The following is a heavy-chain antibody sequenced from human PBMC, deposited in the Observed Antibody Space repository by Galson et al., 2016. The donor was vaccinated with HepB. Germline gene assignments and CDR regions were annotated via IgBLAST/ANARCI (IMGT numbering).Heavy chain of an antibody. CDR2: INHSGST. CDR3: AREEGLRFLEYFDY. J-gene: IGHJ4*02. V-gene: IGHV4-34*01. Sequence: LRLSCAASGFIVSGNYMSWVRQAPGKGLEWIGEINHSGSTNYNPSLKSRVTISVDTSKNQFSLKVNSVTAADTAVYYCAREEGLRFLEYFDYWGQGTPVTVSS. CDR1: GFIVSGNY. D-gene: IGHD3-3*01.